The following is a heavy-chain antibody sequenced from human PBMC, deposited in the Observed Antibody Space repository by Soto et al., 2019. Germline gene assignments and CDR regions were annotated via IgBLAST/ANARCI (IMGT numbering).Heavy chain of an antibody. V-gene: IGHV3-33*01. CDR1: GFTFSSYG. J-gene: IGHJ4*02. Sequence: QVQLVESGGGVVQPGRSPRLSCAASGFTFSSYGMHWVRQAPGKGLEWVAVIWYDGSNKYYADSVKGRFTISRDNSKNTLYLQMNSLRAEDTAVYYCASEDTAMVRGEYYFDYWGQGTLVTVSS. D-gene: IGHD5-18*01. CDR2: IWYDGSNK. CDR3: ASEDTAMVRGEYYFDY.